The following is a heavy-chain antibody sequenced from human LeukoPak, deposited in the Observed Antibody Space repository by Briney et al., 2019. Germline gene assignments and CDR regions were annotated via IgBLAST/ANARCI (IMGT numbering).Heavy chain of an antibody. J-gene: IGHJ4*02. CDR3: ARDREVAAAGSISQWYFDY. Sequence: SETLCLTCTVSGGSVSSGSYYWSWIRQPPGKGLEWIGYIYYSGSTNYNPSLKSRVTISVDTSKNQFSLKLSSVTAADTAMYYCARDREVAAAGSISQWYFDYWGQGTLVTVSS. V-gene: IGHV4-61*01. D-gene: IGHD6-13*01. CDR1: GGSVSSGSYY. CDR2: IYYSGST.